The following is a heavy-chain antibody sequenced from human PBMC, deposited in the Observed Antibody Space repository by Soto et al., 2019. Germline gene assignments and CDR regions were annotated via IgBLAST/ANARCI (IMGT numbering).Heavy chain of an antibody. J-gene: IGHJ4*02. D-gene: IGHD2-15*01. CDR2: IYYSGST. V-gene: IGHV4-59*01. CDR3: AATPRY. CDR1: GGSSSSYY. Sequence: SETLSLTSRVSGGSSSSYYWSWIRQPPGKGLEWIGYIYYSGSTDYSPSLKSRVTMSIDTSQNQVSLKLTSVTTADTAVYYFAATPRYWRQGTLVTVSS.